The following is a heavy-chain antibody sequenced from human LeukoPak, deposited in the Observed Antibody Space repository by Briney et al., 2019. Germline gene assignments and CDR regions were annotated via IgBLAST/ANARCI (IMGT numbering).Heavy chain of an antibody. CDR3: ARDKWLTTTHYFDY. CDR2: ISSSSSYI. CDR1: GFTFSSYT. Sequence: GGSLRLSCAASGFTFSSYTMNWFRQAPGKGLEWVSSISSSSSYIYYADSVKGRFTISRDNAKNSLYLQMNSLRAEDTAVYYCARDKWLTTTHYFDYWGQGTLVTVSS. J-gene: IGHJ4*02. D-gene: IGHD4-11*01. V-gene: IGHV3-21*01.